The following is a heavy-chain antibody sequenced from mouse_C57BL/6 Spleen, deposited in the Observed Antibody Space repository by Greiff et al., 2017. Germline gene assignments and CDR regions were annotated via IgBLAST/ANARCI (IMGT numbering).Heavy chain of an antibody. Sequence: QVQLQQPGAELVRPGSSVKLSCKASGYTFTSYWMDWVKQRPGQGLEWIGNIYPSDSETHYNQKFKDKATLTVDKSPSTAYMQLSSLTSEDSAVYYCARITTVVAPYAMDYWGQGTSVTVSS. CDR1: GYTFTSYW. D-gene: IGHD1-1*01. CDR3: ARITTVVAPYAMDY. CDR2: IYPSDSET. J-gene: IGHJ4*01. V-gene: IGHV1-61*01.